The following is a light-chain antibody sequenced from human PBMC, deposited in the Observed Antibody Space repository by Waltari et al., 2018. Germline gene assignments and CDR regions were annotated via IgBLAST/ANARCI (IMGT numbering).Light chain of an antibody. Sequence: EIVLTQSPATLSLSPGERATLSCRASQSVGRSLAWYQQKPGQAPRLLIYHASNRATGIPDRFSGSGSVTDFSLTISRLEPEDFAVYYCQHYVTLPVTFGQGTKVEIK. CDR2: HAS. CDR3: QHYVTLPVT. CDR1: QSVGRS. J-gene: IGKJ1*01. V-gene: IGKV3-20*01.